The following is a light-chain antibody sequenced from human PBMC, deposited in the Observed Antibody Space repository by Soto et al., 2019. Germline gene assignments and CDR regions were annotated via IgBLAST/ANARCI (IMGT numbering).Light chain of an antibody. CDR1: SSDVGTYDY. CDR2: GVT. J-gene: IGLJ1*01. Sequence: QSVLPQPPSASGSPGQSVTFSCTGTSSDVGTYDYVSWYQQYPGKAPKLLIYGVTRRPSGVPDRFSGSKSGNTAALTVSGLQAEDEAYYYCSSYAGRSMYVFGTGTKGTAL. CDR3: SSYAGRSMYV. V-gene: IGLV2-8*01.